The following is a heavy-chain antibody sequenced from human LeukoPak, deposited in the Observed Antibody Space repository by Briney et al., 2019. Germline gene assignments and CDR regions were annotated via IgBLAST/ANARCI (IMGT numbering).Heavy chain of an antibody. CDR2: IYYSGST. D-gene: IGHD3-22*01. V-gene: IGHV4-39*07. CDR3: ARAAYYYDSSGSIYYFDY. CDR1: GGSISSSGSY. Sequence: PSETLSLTCTVSGGSISSSGSYWGWIRQPPGKGLEWIGSIYYSGSTYYNPSLKSRVTISADTSKNQFSLKLSSVTAADTAVYYCARAAYYYDSSGSIYYFDYWGQGTLVTVSS. J-gene: IGHJ4*02.